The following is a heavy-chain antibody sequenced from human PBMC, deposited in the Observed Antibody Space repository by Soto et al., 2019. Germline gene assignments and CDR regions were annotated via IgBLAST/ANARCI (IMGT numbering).Heavy chain of an antibody. CDR1: GGSISSGDYY. CDR2: IYYSGST. J-gene: IGHJ5*02. CDR3: ARDHLHSSGFNWFDP. V-gene: IGHV4-30-4*01. Sequence: SETLSLTCTVSGGSISSGDYYWGWIRQPPGKGLEWIGYIYYSGSTYYNPSLKSRVTISVDTSKNQFSLKLSSVTAADTAVYYCARDHLHSSGFNWFDPWGQGTLVTVSS. D-gene: IGHD3-22*01.